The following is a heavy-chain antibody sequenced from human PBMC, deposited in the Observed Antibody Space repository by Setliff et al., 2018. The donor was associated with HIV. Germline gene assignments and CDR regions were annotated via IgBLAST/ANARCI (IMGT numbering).Heavy chain of an antibody. D-gene: IGHD3-3*01. V-gene: IGHV1-69*02. CDR1: RSTFNSHT. CDR2: IIPILGVA. Sequence: ASVKVSCKASRSTFNSHTINWVRQAPGQGLDWMGRIIPILGVANYAQRFQGKVTITADKSTSTAYMELTSLRFDDTAMYYCVRGVQSPPHYSYYYMDAWGEGTMVTVS. CDR3: VRGVQSPPHYSYYYMDA. J-gene: IGHJ6*03.